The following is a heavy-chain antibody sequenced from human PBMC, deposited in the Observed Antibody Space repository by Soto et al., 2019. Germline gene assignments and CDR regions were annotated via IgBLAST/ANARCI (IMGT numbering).Heavy chain of an antibody. Sequence: GGSLRLSCAASGFTFSTYGMHWVRQAPGKGLEWVAVVSNDGSNKYYAGFVKGRFTISRDNSKNTLSLQLNSLRPEDTAVYYCAKSWLTTVTSDGYGMDVWGQGITVTVSS. CDR2: VSNDGSNK. D-gene: IGHD4-17*01. CDR1: GFTFSTYG. CDR3: AKSWLTTVTSDGYGMDV. J-gene: IGHJ6*02. V-gene: IGHV3-30*18.